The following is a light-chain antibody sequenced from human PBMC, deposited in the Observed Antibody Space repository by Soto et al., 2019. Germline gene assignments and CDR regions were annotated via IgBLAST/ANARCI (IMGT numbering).Light chain of an antibody. CDR1: QSVISTY. Sequence: EIVLTQSPGTLSLSPGERATLSCRASQSVISTYLAWYQQRPGQAPRLLIYGASTRATGIPDRFSGSGSGTDFTLTIRRLEPEDFAVYYCHHYGGSPTFGGGTKLDIK. CDR2: GAS. V-gene: IGKV3-20*01. CDR3: HHYGGSPT. J-gene: IGKJ4*01.